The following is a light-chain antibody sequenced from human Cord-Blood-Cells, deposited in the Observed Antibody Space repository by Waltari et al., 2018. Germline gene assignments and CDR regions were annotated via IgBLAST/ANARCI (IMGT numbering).Light chain of an antibody. CDR2: DAS. CDR1: QSISSW. J-gene: IGKJ4*01. Sequence: DIQMTQSPSTLSASVGDRVTITFRASQSISSWLAWYQQKPGKAPKLLIYDASSLESGVPSRFSGSGSGTEFTLTISSLQPDDFATYYCQQYNSSPLTFGGGTKVEIK. V-gene: IGKV1-5*01. CDR3: QQYNSSPLT.